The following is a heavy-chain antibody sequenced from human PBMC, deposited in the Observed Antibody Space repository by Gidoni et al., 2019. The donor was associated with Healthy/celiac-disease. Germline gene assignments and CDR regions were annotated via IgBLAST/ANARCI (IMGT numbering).Heavy chain of an antibody. CDR1: GYTFTSYA. Sequence: QVQLVQPGAEGKTLGSPVKVSCKASGYTFTSYAINWVRQATGQGLEWMGWMNPNSGNTGYAQKFQGRVTMTRNTSISTAYMELSSLRSEDTAVYYCARGDLGYCTNGVCPDYWGQGTLVTVSS. V-gene: IGHV1-8*01. CDR3: ARGDLGYCTNGVCPDY. D-gene: IGHD2-8*01. J-gene: IGHJ4*02. CDR2: MNPNSGNT.